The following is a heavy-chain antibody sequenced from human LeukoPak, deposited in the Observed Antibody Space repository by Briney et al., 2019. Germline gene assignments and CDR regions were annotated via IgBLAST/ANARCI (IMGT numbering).Heavy chain of an antibody. CDR1: GLSISGQW. Sequence: GGPLRLSCVASGLSISGQWMNWVRQAPGQGLEWVANIKHDGSEEYYVDSVKGRFTISRDDGRNSVSLQMNSVRAEDTAVYYCGYTNNFYHWGQGTLVVVSS. D-gene: IGHD3-16*02. J-gene: IGHJ4*02. V-gene: IGHV3-7*01. CDR3: GYTNNFYH. CDR2: IKHDGSEE.